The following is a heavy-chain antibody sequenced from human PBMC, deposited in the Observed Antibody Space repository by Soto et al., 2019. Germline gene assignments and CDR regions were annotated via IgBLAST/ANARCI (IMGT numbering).Heavy chain of an antibody. J-gene: IGHJ6*02. Sequence: GESLKISCKGSGYSFTSYWISWVRQMPGKGLEWMGRIDPSDSYTNYSPSFQGHVTISADKSISTAYLQWSSLKASDTAMYYCARHSNYYGSGSYHNPLGYYYYYYGMDVWGQGTTVTVSS. CDR2: IDPSDSYT. CDR1: GYSFTSYW. V-gene: IGHV5-10-1*01. D-gene: IGHD3-10*01. CDR3: ARHSNYYGSGSYHNPLGYYYYYYGMDV.